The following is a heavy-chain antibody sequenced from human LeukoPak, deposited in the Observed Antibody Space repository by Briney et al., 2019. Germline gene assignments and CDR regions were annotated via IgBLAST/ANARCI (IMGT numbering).Heavy chain of an antibody. CDR2: INPSGGYT. J-gene: IGHJ4*02. CDR3: ARQEDSSGYYYYY. CDR1: GYTFTIYY. D-gene: IGHD3-22*01. Sequence: ASVNVSFKASGYTFTIYYMHWVRQAPGQGLEWMGIINPSGGYTTYAQKFQGRVTMARDTSTSTVSMELSSLRSEDTAVYFCARQEDSSGYYYYYWGQGTLVTVSS. V-gene: IGHV1-46*01.